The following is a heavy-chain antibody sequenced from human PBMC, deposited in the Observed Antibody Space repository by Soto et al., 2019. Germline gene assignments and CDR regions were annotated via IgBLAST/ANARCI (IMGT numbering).Heavy chain of an antibody. CDR1: GFSHSTSGVA. V-gene: IGHV2-5*01. D-gene: IGHD2-21*02. J-gene: IGHJ5*02. CDR3: ARLLTAALFSYDL. CDR2: IYWNDDK. Sequence: QITLKESGPTLVKPTQTLTLTCTLPGFSHSTSGVAVGWIRQPPAKALEWLGHIYWNDDKYYSPSLKSRLSLTKDTSKNQVVLTMTNVDPVDTGTYYCARLLTAALFSYDLWGQGTLVTVSS.